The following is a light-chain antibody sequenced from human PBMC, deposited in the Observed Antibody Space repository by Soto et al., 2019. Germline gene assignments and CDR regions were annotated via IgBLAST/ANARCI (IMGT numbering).Light chain of an antibody. V-gene: IGLV2-8*01. CDR3: SSYAGSNNVYV. CDR1: SSDVGGYNY. J-gene: IGLJ1*01. CDR2: EVS. Sequence: QSALTQPPSASGSPGQSVTISCTGTSSDVGGYNYVSWYQQHPGKAPKLMIYEVSKRPSGVPDRFSGSKSGNTASLTVSGLQAEDEAYYYCSSYAGSNNVYVFGTGTKLTVL.